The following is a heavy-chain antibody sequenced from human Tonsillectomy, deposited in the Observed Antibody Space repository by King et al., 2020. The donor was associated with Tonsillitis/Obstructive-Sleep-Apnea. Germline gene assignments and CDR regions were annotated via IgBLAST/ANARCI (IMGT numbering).Heavy chain of an antibody. CDR2: VSGTGDVT. CDR1: GFVFSSYG. V-gene: IGHV3-64D*06. Sequence: VQLVESGGGLVQPGGSLRLSCSASGFVFSSYGIHWVRQAPGKGLEYVSGVSGTGDVTKYADSVKGRFTISRDNSKNMLYLQMSSLRVEDTAVYYCVKHFTNHLGGPPGAFDIWGQGTVVTVSS. CDR3: VKHFTNHLGGPPGAFDI. J-gene: IGHJ3*02. D-gene: IGHD3-10*01.